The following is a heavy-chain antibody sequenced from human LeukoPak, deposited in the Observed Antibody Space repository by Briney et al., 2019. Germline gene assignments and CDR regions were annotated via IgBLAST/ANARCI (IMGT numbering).Heavy chain of an antibody. V-gene: IGHV4-61*02. CDR3: ARLSLATMGPNWFDP. CDR1: GGSIGSGRYY. CDR2: IYINGST. Sequence: SETLSLTCTVSGGSIGSGRYYWNWIRQPAEKRLEWIGRIYINGSTNYNPSLKSRVTISIDTSKNQFSLKLSSVTAADTAVYYCARLSLATMGPNWFDPWGQGTLVTVSS. D-gene: IGHD3-10*01. J-gene: IGHJ5*02.